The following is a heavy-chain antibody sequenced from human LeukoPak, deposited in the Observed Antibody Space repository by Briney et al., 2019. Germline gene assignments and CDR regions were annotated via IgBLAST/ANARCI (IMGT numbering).Heavy chain of an antibody. J-gene: IGHJ4*02. CDR3: ARDLRRGSFDY. CDR2: ISYDGSNK. Sequence: GRSLRLSCAASGFTFSSYAMHWVRQAPGKGLEWVAVISYDGSNKYYADSVKGRFTISRDNSKNTLYLQMNSLRAEDTAVYYCARDLRRGSFDYWGQGTLVTVPS. CDR1: GFTFSSYA. V-gene: IGHV3-30*04. D-gene: IGHD1-14*01.